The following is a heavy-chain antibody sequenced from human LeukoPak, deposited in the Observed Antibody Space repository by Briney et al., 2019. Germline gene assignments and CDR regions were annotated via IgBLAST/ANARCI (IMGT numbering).Heavy chain of an antibody. CDR3: ASGSGSYRYFDY. V-gene: IGHV5-51*01. D-gene: IGHD1-26*01. J-gene: IGHJ4*02. CDR2: VYPGTSDT. Sequence: GQSLKISCTGSGYSFTSYWIGWVRQMPGKSLEWMGNVYPGTSDTRSSPSFQGQVTISADKSISTAYLQWSSLKASDTAMYYCASGSGSYRYFDYWGQGTLVTVSS. CDR1: GYSFTSYW.